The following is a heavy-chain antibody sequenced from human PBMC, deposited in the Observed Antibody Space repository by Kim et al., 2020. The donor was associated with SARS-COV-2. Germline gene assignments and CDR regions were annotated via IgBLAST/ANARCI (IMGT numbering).Heavy chain of an antibody. CDR2: IKHDGTEK. Sequence: GGSLRLSCAASGFTFSDFCMSWVRQAPGKGLEWVAKIKHDGTEKYYVDSVKGRFTISRDNAKNSLYLQMISLRAEDSAVYYCAKDRLIVNFGTYYYGRD. V-gene: IGHV3-7*01. CDR3: AKDRLIVNFGTYYYGRD. D-gene: IGHD1-26*01. J-gene: IGHJ6*01. CDR1: GFTFSDFC.